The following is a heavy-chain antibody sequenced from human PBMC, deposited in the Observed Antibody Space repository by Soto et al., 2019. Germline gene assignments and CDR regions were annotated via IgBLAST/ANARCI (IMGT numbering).Heavy chain of an antibody. CDR3: AHMTPCTNGVCPPEGTYYYYYMDV. CDR1: GFSLSTSGVG. CDR2: IYWDDDK. Sequence: SGPTLVNPTQTLTLTCTFSGFSLSTSGVGVGWIRQPPGKALEWLALIYWDDDKRYSPSLKSRLTITKDTSKNQVVLTMTNMDPVDTATYYCAHMTPCTNGVCPPEGTYYYYYMDVWGKGTTVTVSS. D-gene: IGHD2-8*01. V-gene: IGHV2-5*02. J-gene: IGHJ6*03.